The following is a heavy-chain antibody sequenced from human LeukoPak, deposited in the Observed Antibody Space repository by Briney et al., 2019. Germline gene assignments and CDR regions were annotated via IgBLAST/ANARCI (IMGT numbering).Heavy chain of an antibody. D-gene: IGHD5-18*01. CDR1: GGSMSNHY. CDR3: ARGYSLDY. CDR2: IYYSGST. Sequence: SETLSLTCTVSGGSMSNHYWSWIRQPPGKGLEWIGYIYYSGSTYYTPSLRGRVTISVDTSKNQFSLNLSSVTAADTAVYYCARGYSLDYWGQGTLVTVSS. V-gene: IGHV4-59*08. J-gene: IGHJ4*02.